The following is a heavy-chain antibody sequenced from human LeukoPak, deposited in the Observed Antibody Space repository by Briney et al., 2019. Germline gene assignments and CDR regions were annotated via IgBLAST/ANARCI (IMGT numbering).Heavy chain of an antibody. Sequence: GGSLRLSCAASGFTFSSYAMSWVRQAPGKGLEWVSAISGSGGSTYYADSVKGRFTISRDNSKNTLYLQMNSLRAEDTAVYYCAKDRGSRYCSSTSCTYYYYYYGVDVWGQGTTVTVSS. J-gene: IGHJ6*02. CDR1: GFTFSSYA. D-gene: IGHD2-2*01. V-gene: IGHV3-23*01. CDR2: ISGSGGST. CDR3: AKDRGSRYCSSTSCTYYYYYYGVDV.